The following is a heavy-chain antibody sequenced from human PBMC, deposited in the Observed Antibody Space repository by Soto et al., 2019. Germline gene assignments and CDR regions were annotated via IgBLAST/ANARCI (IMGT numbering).Heavy chain of an antibody. CDR2: MNPNNGNT. Sequence: QVQLVHSGAEVKKPGASLKISCKAPGYSFTSYDINCVRQATGHWLEWMGWMNPNNGNTGSAQKFQGRVTMTRNTYITTAYMELSSLRSEATAVYYCARDNWSAGGRVDPWGQGPLVTVSS. D-gene: IGHD1-1*01. J-gene: IGHJ5*02. CDR1: GYSFTSYD. V-gene: IGHV1-8*01. CDR3: ARDNWSAGGRVDP.